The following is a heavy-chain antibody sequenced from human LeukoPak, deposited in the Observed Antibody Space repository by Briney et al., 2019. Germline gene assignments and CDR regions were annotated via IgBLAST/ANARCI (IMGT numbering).Heavy chain of an antibody. CDR3: ARGMAAAYDYNWFDP. D-gene: IGHD5-12*01. CDR2: IYASGTT. Sequence: SETLSLTCTVSGGSINDYYWSWIRQPAGKELEWSGRIYASGTTRFNPSLKSRVNMSVDTTKNQFSLKLSSVTAADTAVYFCARGMAAAYDYNWFDPWGQGILVTVSS. CDR1: GGSINDYY. V-gene: IGHV4-4*07. J-gene: IGHJ5*02.